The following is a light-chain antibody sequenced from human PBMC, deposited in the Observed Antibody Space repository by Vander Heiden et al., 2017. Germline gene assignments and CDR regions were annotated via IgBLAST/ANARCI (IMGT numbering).Light chain of an antibody. V-gene: IGKV3-11*01. Sequence: EIVLTQSPATLSLSPGERATLSCRASQSVSSYLAWYQQKPGQAPRLLIYDASNRATGIPARFSGSASGTDFTLTISSLETEDFAVYYGQLRSYWQQQTCGQGTKVEIK. CDR2: DAS. J-gene: IGKJ1*01. CDR3: QLRSYWQQQT. CDR1: QSVSSY.